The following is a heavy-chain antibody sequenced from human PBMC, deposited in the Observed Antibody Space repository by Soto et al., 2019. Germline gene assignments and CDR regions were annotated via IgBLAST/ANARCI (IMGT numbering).Heavy chain of an antibody. CDR2: ISSNGGST. CDR3: ARGTHDFWSGYYYNYYYMDV. CDR1: GFTFSSYA. Sequence: GGSLRLSCAASGFTFSSYAMHWVRQAPGKGLEYVSAISSNGGSTYYANSVKGRFTISRDNSKNTLYLQMGSLRAEDMAVYYCARGTHDFWSGYYYNYYYMDVWGKGTTVTVSS. D-gene: IGHD3-3*01. J-gene: IGHJ6*03. V-gene: IGHV3-64*01.